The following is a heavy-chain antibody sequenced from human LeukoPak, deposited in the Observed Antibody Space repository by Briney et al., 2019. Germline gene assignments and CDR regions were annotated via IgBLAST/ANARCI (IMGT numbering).Heavy chain of an antibody. Sequence: GGSLRLSCSASGFTFSSYAMNWVRQAPGKGLEWVSGVSPSGGSTYYADSVKGRFTISRDNSKNTLYLQMNSLRAEDTAVYYCAKEFAGYYYGMDVWGQGTTVTVSS. D-gene: IGHD6-13*01. V-gene: IGHV3-23*01. J-gene: IGHJ6*02. CDR3: AKEFAGYYYGMDV. CDR2: VSPSGGST. CDR1: GFTFSSYA.